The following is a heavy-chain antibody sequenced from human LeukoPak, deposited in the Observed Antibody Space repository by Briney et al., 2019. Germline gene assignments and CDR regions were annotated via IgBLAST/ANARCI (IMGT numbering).Heavy chain of an antibody. CDR1: GGTFSSYA. J-gene: IGHJ6*02. V-gene: IGHV1-69*13. CDR2: IIPIFGTA. D-gene: IGHD3-3*01. Sequence: SVKVSCKASGGTFSSYAIRWVRQAPGQGLEWMGGIIPIFGTANYAQKFQGRVTITADESTSTAYMELSSLRSVDTAVYYCARHQLYDFWSGYTSPRSYYYGMDVWGQGTTVTVSS. CDR3: ARHQLYDFWSGYTSPRSYYYGMDV.